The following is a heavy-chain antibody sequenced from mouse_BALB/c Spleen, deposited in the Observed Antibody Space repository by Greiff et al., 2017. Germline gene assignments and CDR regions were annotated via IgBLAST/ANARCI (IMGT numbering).Heavy chain of an antibody. CDR2: INPGSSTI. V-gene: IGHV4-2*02. CDR1: GFDFSRYW. D-gene: IGHD2-14*01. CDR3: ARLYRYDVRAMDY. Sequence: EVKLQESGGGLVQPGGSLNLSCAASGFDFSRYWMSWARQAPGKGQEWIGEINPGSSTINYTPSLKDKFIISRDNAKNTLYLQMSKVRSEDTALYYCARLYRYDVRAMDYWGQGTSVTVSS. J-gene: IGHJ4*01.